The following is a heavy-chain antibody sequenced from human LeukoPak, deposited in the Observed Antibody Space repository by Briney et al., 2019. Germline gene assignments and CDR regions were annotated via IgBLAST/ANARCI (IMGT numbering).Heavy chain of an antibody. CDR3: ARDQRGYSYGYDDY. D-gene: IGHD5-18*01. CDR1: GFTFSNYW. Sequence: PGGSLRLPCAASGFTFSNYWMSWVRQAPGKGLEWVANIKQDGSEKYYVDSVKGRFTISRDNAKNSLYLQMNSLRAEDTAIYYCARDQRGYSYGYDDYWGQGTLVTVSS. J-gene: IGHJ4*02. V-gene: IGHV3-7*01. CDR2: IKQDGSEK.